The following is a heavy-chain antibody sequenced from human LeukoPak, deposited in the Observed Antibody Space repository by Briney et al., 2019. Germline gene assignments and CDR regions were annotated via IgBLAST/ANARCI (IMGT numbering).Heavy chain of an antibody. D-gene: IGHD2-2*01. Sequence: PGRSLRLSCAASGFTFSTYSMHWVRQAPGKGLEWVAIISYDGSKKYYADSVKGRFTISRDNSKNTLFLQMNSLRPEDTAVYFCARDLKTAMDYFDYWGQGALVTVSS. CDR3: ARDLKTAMDYFDY. CDR2: ISYDGSKK. V-gene: IGHV3-30*04. J-gene: IGHJ4*02. CDR1: GFTFSTYS.